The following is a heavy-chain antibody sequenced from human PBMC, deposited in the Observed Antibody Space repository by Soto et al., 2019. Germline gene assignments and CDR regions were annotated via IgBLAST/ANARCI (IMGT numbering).Heavy chain of an antibody. CDR2: IGTAGDT. CDR3: ARVDGTWYVY. V-gene: IGHV3-13*01. J-gene: IGHJ4*02. CDR1: GFTFSTYD. Sequence: PGGSLRLSCAASGFTFSTYDMHRVRQGTGKGLEWVSAIGTAGDTYYPASVKGRFTISRENAKNSLYLQMNYLRAEDTAVYYCARVDGTWYVYWGQGTLVTVS. D-gene: IGHD6-13*01.